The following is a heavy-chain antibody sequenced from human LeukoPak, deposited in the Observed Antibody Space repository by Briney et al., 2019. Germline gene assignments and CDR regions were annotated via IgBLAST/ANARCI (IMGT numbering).Heavy chain of an antibody. CDR3: AELGITMIGGV. J-gene: IGHJ6*03. D-gene: IGHD3-10*02. CDR1: GFTFSSYE. Sequence: GGSLRLSCVASGFTFSSYEMNWVRQAPGKGLEWVSYISSSGSTIYYADSVKGRFTISRDNAKNSLYLQMNSLRAEDTAVYYCAELGITMIGGVWGKGTTVTIS. V-gene: IGHV3-48*03. CDR2: ISSSGSTI.